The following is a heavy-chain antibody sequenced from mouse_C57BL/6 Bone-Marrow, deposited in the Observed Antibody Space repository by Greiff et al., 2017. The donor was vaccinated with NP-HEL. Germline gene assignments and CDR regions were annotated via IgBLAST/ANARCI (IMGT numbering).Heavy chain of an antibody. CDR1: GYTFPSYS. V-gene: IGHV1-4*01. D-gene: IGHD2-5*01. CDR3: ARTDSNYWYFDD. Sequence: VQLQQPGAELASPGASVKMSCKASGYTFPSYSMHWVNQRPGPGLEWIGYINPSCGYTKYNQKFKDKATLTVDTSSSTAYMQLSSLTSEDSAVNDGARTDSNYWYFDDWGTGTTVTVSS. J-gene: IGHJ1*03. CDR2: INPSCGYT.